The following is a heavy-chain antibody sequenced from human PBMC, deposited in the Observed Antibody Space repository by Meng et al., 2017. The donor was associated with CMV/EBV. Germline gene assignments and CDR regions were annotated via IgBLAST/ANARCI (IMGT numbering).Heavy chain of an antibody. CDR3: ARDIRRQWLVRGDYFDY. CDR1: GFTFSSYA. J-gene: IGHJ4*02. D-gene: IGHD6-19*01. Sequence: GESLKISCAASGFTFSSYAMSWVRQSPGRGLEWVSAISGTGGTTNYADSVKGRFTISRDNAKNSLYLQMNSLRAEDTAVYYCARDIRRQWLVRGDYFDYWGQGTLVTVSS. CDR2: ISGTGGTT. V-gene: IGHV3-23*01.